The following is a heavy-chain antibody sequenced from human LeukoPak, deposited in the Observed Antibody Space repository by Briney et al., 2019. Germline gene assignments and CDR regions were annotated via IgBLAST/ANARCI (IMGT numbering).Heavy chain of an antibody. V-gene: IGHV4-61*08. Sequence: SETLSLTCTVSGGSISSGGYYWSWIRQHPGKGLEWIGYIYYSGSTNYNPSLKSRVTISVDTSKNQFSLKLSSVTAADTAVYYCARDDSPGIAAAGAFDIWGQGTMVTVSS. CDR3: ARDDSPGIAAAGAFDI. CDR1: GGSISSGGYY. D-gene: IGHD6-13*01. J-gene: IGHJ3*02. CDR2: IYYSGST.